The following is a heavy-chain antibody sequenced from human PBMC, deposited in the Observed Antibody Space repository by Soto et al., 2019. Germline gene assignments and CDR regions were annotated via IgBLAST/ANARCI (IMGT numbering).Heavy chain of an antibody. J-gene: IGHJ6*02. V-gene: IGHV3-11*01. CDR2: IGSSGTTI. Sequence: GGSLRLSCAASGFTFSDHYMSWIRQAPGKGLEWLSYIGSSGTTIFYADSVKGRFTISRDNDKNSIYLEMNSLRAEDTAVYYCARDKYFDFWTNPLDAPYYYGMDVWGQGTTVTVSS. CDR3: ARDKYFDFWTNPLDAPYYYGMDV. D-gene: IGHD3-3*01. CDR1: GFTFSDHY.